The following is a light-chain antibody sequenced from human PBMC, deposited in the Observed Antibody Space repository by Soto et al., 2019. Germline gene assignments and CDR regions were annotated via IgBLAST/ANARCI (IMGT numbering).Light chain of an antibody. CDR1: ERLSSVY. Sequence: EIVLTQSPGTLSLSPGERATLSCRTSERLSSVYLAWYQQRPGQPPRLLIYGASNRATGIPDRFSGSGSGTDFTLIINRLEPEDFAVYYCQQYGSSPTFGGGTKVDIK. CDR3: QQYGSSPT. CDR2: GAS. J-gene: IGKJ4*01. V-gene: IGKV3-20*01.